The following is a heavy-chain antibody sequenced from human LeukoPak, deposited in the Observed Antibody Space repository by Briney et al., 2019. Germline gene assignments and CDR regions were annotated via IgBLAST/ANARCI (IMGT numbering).Heavy chain of an antibody. V-gene: IGHV3-23*01. Sequence: GGSLRLSCAPSGFTFSSYAMSWVRQAPGKGLEWVSVISGSGGSTYYADSVKGRFTISRDNSKNTLYLQMNSLRAEDTAVYYCAKIPSVVVVAASFDYWGQGTLVTVSS. D-gene: IGHD2-15*01. CDR3: AKIPSVVVVAASFDY. CDR1: GFTFSSYA. CDR2: ISGSGGST. J-gene: IGHJ4*02.